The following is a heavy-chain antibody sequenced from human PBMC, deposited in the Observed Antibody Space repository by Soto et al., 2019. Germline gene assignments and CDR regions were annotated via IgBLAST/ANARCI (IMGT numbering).Heavy chain of an antibody. Sequence: PXESLKISCKGSGYSLTSYWISWVRQIPGKGLEWMGRIDPSDSYTNYSPSFQGHVTISADKSISTAYLQWSSLKASDTAMYYCARHLYSSSWYDYWGQGTLVTVSS. D-gene: IGHD6-13*01. CDR2: IDPSDSYT. J-gene: IGHJ4*02. CDR3: ARHLYSSSWYDY. V-gene: IGHV5-10-1*01. CDR1: GYSLTSYW.